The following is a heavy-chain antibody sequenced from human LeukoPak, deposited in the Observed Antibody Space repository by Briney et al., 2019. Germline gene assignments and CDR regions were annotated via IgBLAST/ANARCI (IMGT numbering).Heavy chain of an antibody. D-gene: IGHD3-10*01. CDR1: GYTFTNYY. J-gene: IGHJ6*03. V-gene: IGHV1-46*01. CDR3: ARDTPWFGELNYYMDV. Sequence: GASVKISCKASGYTFTNYYIHWVRQAPGQGLEWMGVFNPIGGTTGYAQKFQGRITMTRDTSTNTVFMELRSLRSEDSAVYYCARDTPWFGELNYYMDVWGKGTTVTVSS. CDR2: FNPIGGTT.